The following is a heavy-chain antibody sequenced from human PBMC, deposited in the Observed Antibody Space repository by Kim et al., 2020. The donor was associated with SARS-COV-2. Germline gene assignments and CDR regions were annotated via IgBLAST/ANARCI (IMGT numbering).Heavy chain of an antibody. Sequence: GGSLRLSCAASGFTFSSYGMHWVRRAPGKGLEWVAVISYDGSNKYYADSVKGRFTISRDNSKNTLYLQMNSLRAEDTAVYYCARSERKIRGDYWGQGTLVTVSS. CDR2: ISYDGSNK. CDR3: ARSERKIRGDY. V-gene: IGHV3-33*05. CDR1: GFTFSSYG. J-gene: IGHJ4*02. D-gene: IGHD3-10*01.